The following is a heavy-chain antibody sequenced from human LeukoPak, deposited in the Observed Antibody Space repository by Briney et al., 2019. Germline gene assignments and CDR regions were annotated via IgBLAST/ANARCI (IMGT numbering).Heavy chain of an antibody. CDR3: ARQHISGFYRLDY. Sequence: SETLSLTCSVSGGSIRSNYWSWIRQPPGKGLEWIGYIYHSGNTNYNPSLKSRVTISVDTSKNQFSLNLRSVTAADTAVYYCARQHISGFYRLDYWGQGTLVTVSS. V-gene: IGHV4-59*08. D-gene: IGHD6-19*01. CDR2: IYHSGNT. CDR1: GGSIRSNY. J-gene: IGHJ4*02.